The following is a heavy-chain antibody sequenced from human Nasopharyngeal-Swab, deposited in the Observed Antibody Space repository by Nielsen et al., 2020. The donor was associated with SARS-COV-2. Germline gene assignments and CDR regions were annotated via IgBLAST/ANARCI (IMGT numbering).Heavy chain of an antibody. J-gene: IGHJ4*02. D-gene: IGHD2-2*01. Sequence: GESLKISCAASGFTFGSYAMTWVRQAPGKGLEWVSGISGSAGSGSTYYADSVKGRFTISRDNSKNTVYLQMNSLRAEDTAIYYCAKDGSDIVVVPAAMNYFDYWGQGTLVTVSS. CDR2: ISGSAGSGST. V-gene: IGHV3-23*01. CDR3: AKDGSDIVVVPAAMNYFDY. CDR1: GFTFGSYA.